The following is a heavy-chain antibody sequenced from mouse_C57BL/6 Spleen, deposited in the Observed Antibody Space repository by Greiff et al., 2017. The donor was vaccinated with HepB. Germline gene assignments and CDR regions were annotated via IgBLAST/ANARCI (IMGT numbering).Heavy chain of an antibody. J-gene: IGHJ1*03. CDR1: GYTFTSYW. CDR3: ARWWLLRRDWYFDV. Sequence: VQLQQSGTELVKPGASVKLSCKASGYTFTSYWMHWVKQRPGQGLEWIGNINPSNGGTNYNEKFKSKATLTVDKSSSTAYMQLSSLTSEDSAVYYCARWWLLRRDWYFDVWGTGTTVTVSS. D-gene: IGHD2-3*01. CDR2: INPSNGGT. V-gene: IGHV1-53*01.